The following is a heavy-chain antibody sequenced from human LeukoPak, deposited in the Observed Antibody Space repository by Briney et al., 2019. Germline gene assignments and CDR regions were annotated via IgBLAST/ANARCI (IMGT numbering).Heavy chain of an antibody. D-gene: IGHD5-24*01. J-gene: IGHJ4*02. V-gene: IGHV3-30-3*01. Sequence: PGRSLRLSCAASGFTFSSYAMHWVRQAPGKGLEWVAVISYDGSNKYYADSVKGRFTISRDNSKNTLYLQMNSLRAEDTAVYYGARLEMASNYWGQGTLVTVSS. CDR2: ISYDGSNK. CDR3: ARLEMASNY. CDR1: GFTFSSYA.